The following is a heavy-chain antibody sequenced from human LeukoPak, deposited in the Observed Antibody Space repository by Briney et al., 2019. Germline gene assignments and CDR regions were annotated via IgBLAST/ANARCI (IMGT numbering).Heavy chain of an antibody. CDR2: ISGSGGST. Sequence: GGSLRLSCAASGFTFSSYAMSWVRQAPGKGLEWVSAISGSGGSTYYADSVKGRFTISRDNSKNTLYLQMNSLRAEDTAVYYCAKDRVGRQLLFVFDPWGQGTLVTVSS. CDR3: AKDRVGRQLLFVFDP. D-gene: IGHD2-2*01. CDR1: GFTFSSYA. J-gene: IGHJ5*02. V-gene: IGHV3-23*01.